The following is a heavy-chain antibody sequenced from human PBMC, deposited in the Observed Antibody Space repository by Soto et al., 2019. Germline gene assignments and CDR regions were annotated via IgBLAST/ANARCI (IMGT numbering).Heavy chain of an antibody. CDR2: ISSSSSYI. CDR1: GFTFSSYS. D-gene: IGHD3-3*01. CDR3: ARRRFLGSFYIDY. V-gene: IGHV3-21*01. J-gene: IGHJ4*02. Sequence: GGSLRLSCAASGFTFSSYSMNWVRQAPGKGLEWVSSISSSSSYIYYADSVKGRFTISRDNAKNSLYLQMNSLRAEDTAVYYCARRRFLGSFYIDYWGQGTLVTVSS.